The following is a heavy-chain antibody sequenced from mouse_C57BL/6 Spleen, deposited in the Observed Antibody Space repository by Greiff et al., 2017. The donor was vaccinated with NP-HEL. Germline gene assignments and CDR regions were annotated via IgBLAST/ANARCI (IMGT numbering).Heavy chain of an antibody. Sequence: VKLVESGAELARPGASVKLSCKASGYTFTSYGISWVKQRTGQGLEWIGEIYPRSGNTYYNEKFKGKATLTADKSSSTAYMELRILTSEDSAVYFCARLYYGSSNLYFDVWGTGTTVTVSS. CDR1: GYTFTSYG. V-gene: IGHV1-81*01. D-gene: IGHD1-1*01. CDR3: ARLYYGSSNLYFDV. CDR2: IYPRSGNT. J-gene: IGHJ1*03.